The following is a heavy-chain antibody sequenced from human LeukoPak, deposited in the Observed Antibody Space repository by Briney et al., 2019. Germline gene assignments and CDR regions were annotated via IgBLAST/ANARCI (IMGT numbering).Heavy chain of an antibody. J-gene: IGHJ4*02. CDR2: ISSRSSTI. CDR1: GFTFSSYG. D-gene: IGHD2-15*01. V-gene: IGHV3-48*02. Sequence: GGSLRLSCAASGFTFSSYGMNWVRQAPGKGLEWISYISSRSSTIYYADSVKGRFTISRDNAKNSLFLQMNSLRDEDTAVYYCARGCSGGSCFGDFDYWGQGTLGTVSS. CDR3: ARGCSGGSCFGDFDY.